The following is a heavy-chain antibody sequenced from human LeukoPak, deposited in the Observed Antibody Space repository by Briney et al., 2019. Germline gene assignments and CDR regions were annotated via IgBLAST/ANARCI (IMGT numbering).Heavy chain of an antibody. V-gene: IGHV4-59*08. CDR1: AGSISDYY. J-gene: IGHJ4*02. CDR2: IYSSGRT. Sequence: SETLSLTCTVSAGSISDYYWSWIRQPPGKGLEWIGYIYSSGRTNYNPSLKSRLTISVDTSKNQFSLKLSSVTAADTAVYYCARHYRRTSSGWPPSDYWGQGTLVTVSS. D-gene: IGHD6-19*01. CDR3: ARHYRRTSSGWPPSDY.